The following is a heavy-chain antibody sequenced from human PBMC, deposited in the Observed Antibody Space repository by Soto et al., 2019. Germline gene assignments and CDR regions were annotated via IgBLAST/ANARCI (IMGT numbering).Heavy chain of an antibody. Sequence: GGSLRLSCAASGFTFSSYGMHWVRQAPGKGLEWVAVISYDGSNKYYADSVKGRFTISRDNSKNTLYLQMNSLRAEDTAVYYCAKASYNWNDVGLDYWGQGTLVTVSS. CDR1: GFTFSSYG. CDR3: AKASYNWNDVGLDY. CDR2: ISYDGSNK. V-gene: IGHV3-30*18. J-gene: IGHJ4*02. D-gene: IGHD1-20*01.